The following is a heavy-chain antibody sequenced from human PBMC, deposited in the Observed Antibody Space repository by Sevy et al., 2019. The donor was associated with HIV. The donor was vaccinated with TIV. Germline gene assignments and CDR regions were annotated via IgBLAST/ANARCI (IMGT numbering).Heavy chain of an antibody. CDR1: GFTFGNYA. V-gene: IGHV3-43D*03. CDR3: VKDPRKYAGSLGDYFDH. Sequence: GSLRLSCEASGFTFGNYAMHWVRQGPGKGLEWVSVINWDGSSAYYADTVEGRFTLSRDNSKNSHYVEMSSLTVEDTAFYYCVKDPRKYAGSLGDYFDHWGQGTLVTVSS. J-gene: IGHJ1*01. CDR2: INWDGSSA. D-gene: IGHD3-16*01.